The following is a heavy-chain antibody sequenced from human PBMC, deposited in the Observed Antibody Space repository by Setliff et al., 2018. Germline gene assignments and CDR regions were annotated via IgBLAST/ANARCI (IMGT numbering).Heavy chain of an antibody. CDR3: ARGKVLYDYVWGSYRYEDYYYGMDV. Sequence: PSETLSLTCAVYGGSFSGYYWSWIRQPPGKGLEWIGEINXXXXXXXXXXXXXXXXXSVDTXXNQFSLKLSSVTAADTAVYYCARGKVLYDYVWGSYRYEDYYYGMDVWGQGTTVTVSS. CDR1: GGSFSGYY. CDR2: INXXXXX. V-gene: IGHV4-34*01. D-gene: IGHD3-16*02. J-gene: IGHJ6*02.